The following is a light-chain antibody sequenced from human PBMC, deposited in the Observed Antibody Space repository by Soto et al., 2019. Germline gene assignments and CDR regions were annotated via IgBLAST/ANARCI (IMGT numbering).Light chain of an antibody. Sequence: DIQMTQSPSSLSASVGDRVTITCRASQSISSYLNWYQQKPGKAPKLLIYAASSLQSGVPSRFSGSGSGTDFILTISSLQPEDFANYYCQQSYSTSITFDQGTRLEIK. J-gene: IGKJ5*01. CDR3: QQSYSTSIT. V-gene: IGKV1-39*01. CDR2: AAS. CDR1: QSISSY.